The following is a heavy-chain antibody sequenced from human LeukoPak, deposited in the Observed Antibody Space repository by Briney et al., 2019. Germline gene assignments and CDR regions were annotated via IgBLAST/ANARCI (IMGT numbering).Heavy chain of an antibody. CDR3: TSSGYCSSTSCYSGALDYYYYMDV. D-gene: IGHD2-2*02. V-gene: IGHV3-49*04. J-gene: IGHJ6*03. CDR1: GFTFGDYA. Sequence: PGGSLRLSCTASGFTFGDYAMSWVRQAPGKGLEWVGFIRSKAYGGTTEYAASVEGRFTISRDDSKSIAYLQMNSLKTEDTAVYYCTSSGYCSSTSCYSGALDYYYYMDVWGKGTTVTISS. CDR2: IRSKAYGGTT.